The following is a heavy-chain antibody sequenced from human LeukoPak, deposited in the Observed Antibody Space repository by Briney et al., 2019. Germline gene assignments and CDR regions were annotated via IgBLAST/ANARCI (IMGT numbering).Heavy chain of an antibody. CDR3: ARDTYDGFDI. CDR2: INTDGSST. J-gene: IGHJ3*02. Sequence: GGSLRLSCAASGFTFSSYWIHWVREAPGKGLVWVSRINTDGSSTTYADSVKGRFTISRDNAKNTLYLQMNSLRAEDTAVYYCARDTYDGFDIWGQGTMVTVSS. V-gene: IGHV3-74*01. CDR1: GFTFSSYW.